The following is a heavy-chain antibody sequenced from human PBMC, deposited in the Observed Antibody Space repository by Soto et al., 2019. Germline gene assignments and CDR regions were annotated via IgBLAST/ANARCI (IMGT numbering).Heavy chain of an antibody. V-gene: IGHV3-30*18. CDR3: AKERGFGSGNYYPH. CDR1: GFTFGNYG. CDR2: ISYDGSLR. J-gene: IGHJ4*02. Sequence: GGSLRLSCAASGFTFGNYGMHWVRQAPGKGLEWVAVISYDGSLRFYTDSVRGRFTISRDNSKNTLYLQMDSLRVEDTAVYNCAKERGFGSGNYYPHWGQGTLVTVS. D-gene: IGHD3-10*01.